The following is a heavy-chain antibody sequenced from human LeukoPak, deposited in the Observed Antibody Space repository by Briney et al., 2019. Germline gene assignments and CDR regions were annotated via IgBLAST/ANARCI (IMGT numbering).Heavy chain of an antibody. CDR3: ARVPAVGYFDY. J-gene: IGHJ4*02. V-gene: IGHV3-33*01. Sequence: GGSLRLSCAASGFTFSSYGMRWVRQAPGKGLEWVAVIWYDGSNKYYADSVKGRFTISRDNSKNTLYLQMNSLRAEDTAVYYCARVPAVGYFDYWGQGTLVTVSS. CDR2: IWYDGSNK. CDR1: GFTFSSYG. D-gene: IGHD6-19*01.